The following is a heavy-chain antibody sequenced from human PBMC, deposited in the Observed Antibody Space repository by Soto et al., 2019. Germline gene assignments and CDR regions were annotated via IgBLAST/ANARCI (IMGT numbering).Heavy chain of an antibody. J-gene: IGHJ5*02. CDR2: INPRGGST. D-gene: IGHD1-26*01. Sequence: ASVKVSCKAPRDTFISYYNNWVRQAPGQGLEWMGVINPRGGSTAYAQKFKGRVTLTRDTSASTVYMEVSSLTSEDTAMYYCARSSGGNFGIIIEGTNWFAPWGQGTLVTVSS. CDR1: RDTFISYY. CDR3: ARSSGGNFGIIIEGTNWFAP. V-gene: IGHV1-46*01.